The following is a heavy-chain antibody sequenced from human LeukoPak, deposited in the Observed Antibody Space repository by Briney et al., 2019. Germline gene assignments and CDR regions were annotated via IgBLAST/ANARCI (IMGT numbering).Heavy chain of an antibody. V-gene: IGHV4-59*08. CDR3: ARLGISGSGSYLDY. CDR1: GGSISSYY. Sequence: SETLSLTCTVSGGSISSYYWSWTRQPPGKGLEWIGYIYYSGSTNYNPSLKSRVTISVDTSKNQFSLKLSSVTAADTAVYYCARLGISGSGSYLDYWGQGTLVTVSS. J-gene: IGHJ4*02. D-gene: IGHD3-10*01. CDR2: IYYSGST.